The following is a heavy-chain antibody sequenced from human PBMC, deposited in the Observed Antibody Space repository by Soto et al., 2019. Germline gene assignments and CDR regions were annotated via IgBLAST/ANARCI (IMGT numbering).Heavy chain of an antibody. Sequence: QTTGKGLEWVAVISYDGSNKYYADSVKGRFTISRDHSKHTLYLQMNSLRAEDTAVFFCPGVARVRGVSCDYWGQVNRATVSS. D-gene: IGHD3-10*01. CDR2: ISYDGSNK. CDR3: PGVARVRGVSCDY. V-gene: IGHV3-30-3*01. J-gene: IGHJ4*02.